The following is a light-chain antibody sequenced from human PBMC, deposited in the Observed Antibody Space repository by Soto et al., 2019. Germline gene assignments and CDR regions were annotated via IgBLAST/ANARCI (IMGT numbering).Light chain of an antibody. CDR2: DVS. V-gene: IGLV2-14*01. Sequence: QSALTQPVSVSGSPGQSITISCAGTSSDVGGYDYVSWYQHHPGKAPKLMIYDVSNRPSGVSNRFSGSKSGNTASLTISGLQAEDEAEYYCSSYTGSATLYVFGTGTKLTVL. J-gene: IGLJ1*01. CDR3: SSYTGSATLYV. CDR1: SSDVGGYDY.